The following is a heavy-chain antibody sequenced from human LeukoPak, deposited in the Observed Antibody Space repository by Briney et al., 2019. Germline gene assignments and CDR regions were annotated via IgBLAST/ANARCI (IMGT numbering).Heavy chain of an antibody. V-gene: IGHV3-21*01. Sequence: GGSLRLSCAASGFTFSNYNMNWVRQAPGKGLEWVSSISNSGSSIYYADSVKGRFTTSRDNAKNSLYLQMNSLRAEDTAVYYCAKSFWWFGEFSPFDYWGQGTLLTVSS. D-gene: IGHD3-10*01. CDR2: ISNSGSSI. CDR1: GFTFSNYN. CDR3: AKSFWWFGEFSPFDY. J-gene: IGHJ4*02.